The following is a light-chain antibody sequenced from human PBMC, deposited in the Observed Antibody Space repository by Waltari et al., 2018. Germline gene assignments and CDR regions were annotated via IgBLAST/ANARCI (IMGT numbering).Light chain of an antibody. J-gene: IGKJ4*01. CDR3: QQRSNWPLT. CDR1: QSVSLY. V-gene: IGKV3-11*01. Sequence: EIGLTQSPATRSLSPGDTATRSDGASQSVSLYLVWYQQQPGQAPRLLIYDASNRATGIPARFSGSGSGTDFPLTISSLEPEDFAVYYCQQRSNWPLTFGGGTKVEIK. CDR2: DAS.